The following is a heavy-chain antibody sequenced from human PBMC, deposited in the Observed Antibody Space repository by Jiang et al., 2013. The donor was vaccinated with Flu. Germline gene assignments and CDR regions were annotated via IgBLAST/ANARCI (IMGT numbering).Heavy chain of an antibody. CDR1: GGAFNGFY. J-gene: IGHJ6*02. V-gene: IGHV4-34*01. CDR3: ARGPVRPPKVPLRKNYYYYAMDV. Sequence: LLKPSETLSLTCSLYGGAFNGFYWSWIRQSPGRGLEWIGETDRSGNTNYNPSLNSRVTISIDTSRNQFSLRLTSMTAADRAVYYCARGPVRPPKVPLRKNYYYYAMDVWGQGTTVIVSS. CDR2: TDRSGNT.